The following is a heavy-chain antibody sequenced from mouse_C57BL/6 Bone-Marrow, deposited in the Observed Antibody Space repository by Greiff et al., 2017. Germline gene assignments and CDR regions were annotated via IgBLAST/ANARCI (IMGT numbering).Heavy chain of an antibody. CDR1: GYTFTDYE. CDR2: IDPETGGT. D-gene: IGHD2-1*01. V-gene: IGHV1-15*01. J-gene: IGHJ4*01. Sequence: QVQLQQSGAELVRPGASVTLSCKASGYTFTDYEMHWVKQTPVHGLEWIGAIDPETGGTAYNQKFKGKAILTADKSSSTAYMELHSLTSEDSAVYYCTIYYGKGDYAMDYWGQGTSVTVSS. CDR3: TIYYGKGDYAMDY.